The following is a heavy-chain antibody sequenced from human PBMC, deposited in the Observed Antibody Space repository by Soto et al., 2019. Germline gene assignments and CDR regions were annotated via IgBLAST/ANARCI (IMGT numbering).Heavy chain of an antibody. CDR2: IIPMFDTP. V-gene: IGHV1-69*12. Sequence: QVQLLQSGAEVKKPGSSVKVSCKTSGGTFSSYALNWVRQAPGQGLDWMGVIIPMFDTPIYAQKFQGRLTITADGSTNTACVELSRLGSVDPAVYVCASGANFEASYYDMVFWGQGTTVTVSS. CDR1: GGTFSSYA. J-gene: IGHJ6*02. D-gene: IGHD2-8*01. CDR3: ASGANFEASYYDMVF.